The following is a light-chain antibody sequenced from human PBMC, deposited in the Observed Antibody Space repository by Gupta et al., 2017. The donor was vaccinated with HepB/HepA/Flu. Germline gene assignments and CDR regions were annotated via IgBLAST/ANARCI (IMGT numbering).Light chain of an antibody. CDR1: ESISSY. CDR2: EAS. CDR3: QQRSNWREIT. J-gene: IGKJ5*01. V-gene: IGKV3-11*01. Sequence: EIVLTQSPATLSLSPGDRATLSCRASESISSYLAWYQHKPGHSPRLLIYEASKRATGIPARFSGSGSGTDFTLTISSLEPEDFAVYYCQQRSNWREITFGQGTRLDIK.